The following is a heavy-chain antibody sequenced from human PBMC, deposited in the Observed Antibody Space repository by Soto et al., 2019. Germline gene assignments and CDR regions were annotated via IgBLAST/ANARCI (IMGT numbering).Heavy chain of an antibody. CDR1: GFIFRDWF. CDR3: YSRPQSQSTFDY. D-gene: IGHD2-15*01. CDR2: ISSSSSYT. Sequence: GGSLRLSCAASGFIFRDWFMSWIRQAPGKGLEWISYISSSSSYTNYADSVKGRFTISRDNAKNTLYLQMNSLRAEDTAVYYCYSRPQSQSTFDYWGQGTLVTVSS. V-gene: IGHV3-11*03. J-gene: IGHJ4*02.